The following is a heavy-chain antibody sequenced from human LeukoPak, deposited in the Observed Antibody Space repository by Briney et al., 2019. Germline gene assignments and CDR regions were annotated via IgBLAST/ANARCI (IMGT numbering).Heavy chain of an antibody. V-gene: IGHV1-18*01. CDR2: ISAYNGNT. CDR3: ARWAGYYYDSSGYYVNY. J-gene: IGHJ4*02. CDR1: GYTFTSYG. Sequence: ASVKVSRKASGYTFTSYGISWVRQAPGQGLEWMGWISAYNGNTNYAQKLQGRVTMTTDTSTSTAYMELRSLRSDDTAVYYCARWAGYYYDSSGYYVNYWGQGTLVTVSS. D-gene: IGHD3-22*01.